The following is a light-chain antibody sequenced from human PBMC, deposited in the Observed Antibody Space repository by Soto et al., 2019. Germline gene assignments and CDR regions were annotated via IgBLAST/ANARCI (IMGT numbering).Light chain of an antibody. V-gene: IGKV1-39*01. CDR2: AAS. CDR3: QQSYNSPPLP. Sequence: DIQMTQSPSSLSASVGDSVTITCRASQSITSYLNWYQQKPGQAPKLLIYAASSLQSGVPSRYRGDGFRTEFTLNISSLQPADFATYYCQQSYNSPPLPCAGGTRLDFK. J-gene: IGKJ4*01. CDR1: QSITSY.